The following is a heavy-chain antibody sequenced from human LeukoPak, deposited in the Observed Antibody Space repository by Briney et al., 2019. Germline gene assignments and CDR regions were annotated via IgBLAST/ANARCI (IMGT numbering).Heavy chain of an antibody. CDR1: GYTFTSYY. CDR2: INPSGGST. V-gene: IGHV1-46*01. CDR3: ARGGREDHNWNYMYFDY. J-gene: IGHJ4*02. Sequence: GASVKVSCKASGYTFTSYYMHWVRQAPGQGLEWMGIINPSGGSTSYAQKFRGRVTMTRDTSTSTVYMELSSLRSEDTAVYYCARGGREDHNWNYMYFDYWGQGTLVTASS. D-gene: IGHD1-7*01.